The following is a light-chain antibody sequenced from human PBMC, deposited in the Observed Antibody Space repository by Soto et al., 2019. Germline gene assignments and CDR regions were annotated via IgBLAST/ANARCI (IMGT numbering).Light chain of an antibody. J-gene: IGKJ1*01. CDR2: KVS. Sequence: DIQMTQSPSTLSASVGDSVTITCRASQSVDTWLAWYQQKPGKAPKVLISKVSNLESGVPSRFSGSGYGTEFTLTISSLQPDDFATYYCQQYKRSWTFGQGTKVDIK. V-gene: IGKV1-5*03. CDR1: QSVDTW. CDR3: QQYKRSWT.